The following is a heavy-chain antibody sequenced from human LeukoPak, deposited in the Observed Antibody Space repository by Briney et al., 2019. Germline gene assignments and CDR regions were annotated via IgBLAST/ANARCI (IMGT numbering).Heavy chain of an antibody. CDR2: IYYTGNT. J-gene: IGHJ4*02. D-gene: IGHD3-16*01. CDR1: GGAISYYY. V-gene: IGHV4-59*12. CDR3: THFGLR. Sequence: PSVTLSLTCTVSGGAISYYYWNWIRQPPGKGLEWIGYIYYTGNTNYNPSLKSRVTISVDTSKNQFSLKLSSVTAADTAVYYCTHFGLRWGQGTLVTVSS.